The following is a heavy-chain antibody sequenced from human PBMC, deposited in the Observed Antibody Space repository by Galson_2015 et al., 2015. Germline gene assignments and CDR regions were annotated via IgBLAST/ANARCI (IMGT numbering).Heavy chain of an antibody. CDR2: IWYDGSNK. J-gene: IGHJ5*02. V-gene: IGHV3-33*01. Sequence: SLRLSCAASGFTFSSYGMHWVRQAPGKGLEWVAVIWYDGSNKYYADSVKGRFTISRDNSKNTLYLQMNSLRAEDTAVYYCARRHRKYCSSTSCYAGNWFDPWGQGTLVTVSS. D-gene: IGHD2-2*01. CDR3: ARRHRKYCSSTSCYAGNWFDP. CDR1: GFTFSSYG.